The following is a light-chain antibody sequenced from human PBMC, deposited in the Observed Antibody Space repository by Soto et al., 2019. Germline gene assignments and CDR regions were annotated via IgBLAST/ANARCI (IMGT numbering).Light chain of an antibody. CDR3: ASYTTSSTWV. CDR2: EVS. J-gene: IGLJ3*02. Sequence: QSALTQPASVSGSPGQSITISCTGTSSDVGFYNYVSWYQHHPGKAPKVMIFEVSNRPSGVSNRFSGSKSGNTASLTISGLQTEDEADYYCASYTTSSTWVFGGGTQLTVL. V-gene: IGLV2-14*01. CDR1: SSDVGFYNY.